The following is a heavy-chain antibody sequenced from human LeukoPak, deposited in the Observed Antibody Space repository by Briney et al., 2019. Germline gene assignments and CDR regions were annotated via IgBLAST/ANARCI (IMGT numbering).Heavy chain of an antibody. CDR3: ARGTLYRGWSYYLDF. Sequence: KTSETLSLTCTVSDYSISSGYGYYWGWIRQPPGKGLEWIGSVYYSGTTSYNPSLKSRVTISVDMSKNHSSLRLRSVTAADTAMYYCARGTLYRGWSYYLDFWGQGSQVTVSS. V-gene: IGHV4-38-2*02. D-gene: IGHD6-19*01. CDR2: VYYSGTT. J-gene: IGHJ4*02. CDR1: DYSISSGYGYY.